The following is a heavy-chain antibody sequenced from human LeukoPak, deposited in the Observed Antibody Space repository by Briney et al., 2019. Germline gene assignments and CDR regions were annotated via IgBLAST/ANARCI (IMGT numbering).Heavy chain of an antibody. D-gene: IGHD4-17*01. CDR1: GFTFSSYW. CDR3: AKDFYGDYPGAYFDY. CDR2: INSDGSST. Sequence: PGGSLRLSCAASGFTFSSYWMHWVRQAPGKGLVWVSRINSDGSSTSYADSVKGRFTISRDNAKNTLYLQMNSLRAEDTALYYCAKDFYGDYPGAYFDYWGQGTLVTVSS. V-gene: IGHV3-74*01. J-gene: IGHJ4*02.